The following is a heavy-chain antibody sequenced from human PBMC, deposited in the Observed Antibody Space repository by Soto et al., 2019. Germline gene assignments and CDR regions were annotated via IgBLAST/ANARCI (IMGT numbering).Heavy chain of an antibody. Sequence: QVQLVESGGGVVQPGRSLRLSCAASGFTFRSCAMHWVRQAPGKGPEWVAVISYDGSNKLYSDSVKGRFTISRDNSKNTLYLQMNSLRAEDTAVYHCAKGLYYYGSGSNGMDVWGQGTTVTVSS. D-gene: IGHD3-10*01. J-gene: IGHJ6*02. V-gene: IGHV3-30*18. CDR2: ISYDGSNK. CDR1: GFTFRSCA. CDR3: AKGLYYYGSGSNGMDV.